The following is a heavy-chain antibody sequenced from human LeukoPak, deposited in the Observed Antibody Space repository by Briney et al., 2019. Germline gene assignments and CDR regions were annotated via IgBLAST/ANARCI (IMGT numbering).Heavy chain of an antibody. CDR2: ISSSSSYI. D-gene: IGHD3-9*01. CDR1: GFTFSSYS. Sequence: GGSLRLSCAASGFTFSSYSMNWVRQAPGKGLEWVSSISSSSSYIYYADSVKGRFTISRDNAKNSLYLQMNSLRAEDTAVYYCARDLPSYDILTGYSYWYFDLWGRGTLVTVSS. J-gene: IGHJ2*01. V-gene: IGHV3-21*01. CDR3: ARDLPSYDILTGYSYWYFDL.